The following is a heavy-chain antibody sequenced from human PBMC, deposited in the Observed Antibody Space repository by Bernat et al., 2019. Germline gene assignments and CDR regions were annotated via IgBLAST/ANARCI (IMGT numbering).Heavy chain of an antibody. V-gene: IGHV1-46*03. CDR1: GYTFTSYY. Sequence: QVQLVQSGAEVKKPGASVKVSCKASGYTFTSYYMHWVRQAPGQGLEWMGIINPSGGSTSYAQKFQGRVTMTRDTSTSTVYMELRSLRSEDTAVYYCARYDSSGYYGATFFDYWGQGTLVTVSS. CDR3: ARYDSSGYYGATFFDY. CDR2: INPSGGST. D-gene: IGHD3-22*01. J-gene: IGHJ4*02.